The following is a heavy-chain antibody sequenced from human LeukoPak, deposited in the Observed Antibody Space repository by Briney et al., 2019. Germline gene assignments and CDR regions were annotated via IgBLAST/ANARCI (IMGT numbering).Heavy chain of an antibody. J-gene: IGHJ4*02. Sequence: SETLSLTCTVSGGSISSYYWSWIRQPPGKGLEWIGYIYYSGSTNYNPSLQSRVAISVDTSKNQFSLKLSSVTAADTAVYYCARHRGHTGSFDYWGQGTLVTVSS. V-gene: IGHV4-59*01. CDR2: IYYSGST. CDR3: ARHRGHTGSFDY. D-gene: IGHD3-10*01. CDR1: GGSISSYY.